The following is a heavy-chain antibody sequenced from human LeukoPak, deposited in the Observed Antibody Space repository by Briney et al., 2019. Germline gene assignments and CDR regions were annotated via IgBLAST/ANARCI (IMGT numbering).Heavy chain of an antibody. CDR3: ARAGTYYYDSSGYYYG. Sequence: PGGSLRLSCAASGFTFSSYAMSWVRQAPGKGLEWVSVIYSGGSTYYADSVKGRFTISRDNSKNTLYLQMNSLRAEDTAVYYCARAGTYYYDSSGYYYGWGQGTLVTVSS. J-gene: IGHJ4*02. V-gene: IGHV3-66*01. D-gene: IGHD3-22*01. CDR1: GFTFSSYA. CDR2: IYSGGST.